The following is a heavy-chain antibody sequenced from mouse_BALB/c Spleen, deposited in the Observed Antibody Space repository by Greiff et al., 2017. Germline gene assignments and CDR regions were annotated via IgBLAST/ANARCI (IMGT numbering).Heavy chain of an antibody. CDR1: GYTFTSYY. J-gene: IGHJ3*01. D-gene: IGHD2-3*01. Sequence: QVQLKQSGAELVKPGASVKLSCKASGYTFTSYYMYWVKQRPGQGLEWIGEINPSNGGTNFNEKFKSKATLTVDKSSSTAYMQLSSLTSEDSAVYYCTRSEYDGYYFFAYWGQGTLVTVSA. CDR3: TRSEYDGYYFFAY. V-gene: IGHV1S81*02. CDR2: INPSNGGT.